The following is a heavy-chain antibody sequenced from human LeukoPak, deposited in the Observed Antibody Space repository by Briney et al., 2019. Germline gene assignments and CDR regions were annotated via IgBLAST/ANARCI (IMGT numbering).Heavy chain of an antibody. CDR1: GGSFSGYY. D-gene: IGHD3-10*01. CDR2: INHSGST. V-gene: IGHV4-34*01. J-gene: IGHJ6*04. Sequence: SETLSLTCAVYGGSFSGYYWSRIRQPPGKGLEWIGEINHSGSTNYNPSLKSRVTISVDTSKNQFSLKLSSVTAADTAVYYCARDQGYYGSGSYYFRYYYGMDVWGKGTRSPSPQ. CDR3: ARDQGYYGSGSYYFRYYYGMDV.